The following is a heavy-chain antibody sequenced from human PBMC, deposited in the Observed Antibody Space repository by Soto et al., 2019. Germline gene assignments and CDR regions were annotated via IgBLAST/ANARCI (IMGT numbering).Heavy chain of an antibody. CDR3: ARVDCGGDCYAYYYYYGMDV. J-gene: IGHJ6*02. D-gene: IGHD2-21*02. CDR2: ISAYNGNT. Sequence: ASVKVSCKASGYTFTSYGISWVRQAPGQGLEWMGWISAYNGNTNYAQKLQGRVTMTTDTSTSTAYMEPRSLRSDDTAVYYCARVDCGGDCYAYYYYYGMDVWGQGTTVTVSS. CDR1: GYTFTSYG. V-gene: IGHV1-18*04.